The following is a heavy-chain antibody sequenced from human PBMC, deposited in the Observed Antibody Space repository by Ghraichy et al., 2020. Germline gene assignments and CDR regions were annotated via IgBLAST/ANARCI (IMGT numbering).Heavy chain of an antibody. CDR2: ISSSSSTI. V-gene: IGHV3-48*01. Sequence: LSLTCAASGFTFSSYSMNWVRQAPGKGLEWVSYISSSSSTIYYADYVKGRFTISRDNAKNSLYLQMNSLRAEDTAVYYCARDLVFYDSSGYYEGYWGQGTLVTVSS. CDR3: ARDLVFYDSSGYYEGY. J-gene: IGHJ4*02. CDR1: GFTFSSYS. D-gene: IGHD3-22*01.